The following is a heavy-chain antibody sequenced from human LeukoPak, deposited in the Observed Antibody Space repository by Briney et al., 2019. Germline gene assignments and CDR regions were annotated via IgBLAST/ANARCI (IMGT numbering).Heavy chain of an antibody. D-gene: IGHD3-10*01. CDR3: AKGDYYGSGSTFKNGMDV. Sequence: PGGSLRLSCTASGFTFSSYAMSWVRQAPGKGLEWVSAITDSGGSTSYADSVRGRFTISRDNSKNTLYLQVNSLRAEDTAVCYCAKGDYYGSGSTFKNGMDVWGQGTTVTVSS. CDR1: GFTFSSYA. CDR2: ITDSGGST. V-gene: IGHV3-23*01. J-gene: IGHJ6*02.